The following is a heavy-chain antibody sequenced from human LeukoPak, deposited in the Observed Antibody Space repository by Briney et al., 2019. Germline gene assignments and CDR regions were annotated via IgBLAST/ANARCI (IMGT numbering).Heavy chain of an antibody. CDR3: ARTGYSSSWYTPPYYYYYGMDV. V-gene: IGHV4-59*01. J-gene: IGHJ6*02. D-gene: IGHD6-13*01. Sequence: SETLSLTCTVSGGSISSYYWSWIRQPPGKGLEWIGYIYYSGSTNYNPSLKSRVTISVDTSKNQFSLKLSSVTAADTAVYYCARTGYSSSWYTPPYYYYYGMDVWGQGTTVTVSS. CDR2: IYYSGST. CDR1: GGSISSYY.